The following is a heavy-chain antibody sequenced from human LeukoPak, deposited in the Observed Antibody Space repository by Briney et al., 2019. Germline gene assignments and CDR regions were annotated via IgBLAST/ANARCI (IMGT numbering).Heavy chain of an antibody. CDR1: GDSISSYH. D-gene: IGHD2-2*01. V-gene: IGHV4-4*07. CDR3: AGVVPAANAGSYVDY. J-gene: IGHJ4*02. CDR2: IYTSGST. Sequence: SETLSLTCTVSGDSISSYHWSWIRQPAGKGLEWIGRIYTSGSTNYNPSLKGRVTMSVDTSKNQFSLKLSSVTAADTAVYYCAGVVPAANAGSYVDYWGQGTLVTVSS.